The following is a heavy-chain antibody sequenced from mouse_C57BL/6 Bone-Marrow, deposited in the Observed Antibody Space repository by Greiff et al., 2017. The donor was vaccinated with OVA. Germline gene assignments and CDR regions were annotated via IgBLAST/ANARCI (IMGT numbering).Heavy chain of an antibody. CDR3: ARSLYSNYFDY. J-gene: IGHJ2*01. V-gene: IGHV1-50*01. Sequence: QVQLQQPGAELVKPGASVKLSCKASGYTFTSYWTQWVKQRPGQGLEWIGEIDPSDSYTNYNQKFKGKATLTVDTSSSTAYMQLSSLTSEDSAVYYCARSLYSNYFDYWGQGTTLTVSS. CDR2: IDPSDSYT. CDR1: GYTFTSYW. D-gene: IGHD2-5*01.